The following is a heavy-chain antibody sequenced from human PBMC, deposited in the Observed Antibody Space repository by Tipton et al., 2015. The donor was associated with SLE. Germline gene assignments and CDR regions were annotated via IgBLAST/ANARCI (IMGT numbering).Heavy chain of an antibody. J-gene: IGHJ6*03. D-gene: IGHD6-13*01. CDR3: ARVDRYSSSWYDYYYYYMDV. Sequence: TLSLTCTVYGGSISSYYWSWIRQPPGKGLEWIGYIYYSGSTNYNPSLKSRVTISVETSKNQFSLKLSSVTAADTAVYYCARVDRYSSSWYDYYYYYMDVWGKGTTVTVSS. CDR1: GGSISSYY. V-gene: IGHV4-59*01. CDR2: IYYSGST.